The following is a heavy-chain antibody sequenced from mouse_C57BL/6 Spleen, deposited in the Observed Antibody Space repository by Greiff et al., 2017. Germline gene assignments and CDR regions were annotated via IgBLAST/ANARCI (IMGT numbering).Heavy chain of an antibody. J-gene: IGHJ2*01. Sequence: QVQLQQSGPELVKPGASVKISCKASGYAFSSSWMNWVKQRPGKGLEWIGRIYPGDGDTNYNGKFKGKATLTADKSSSTASMQLSSLTSEDSAVYCCARREWGGGDYWGQGTTLTVSS. CDR3: ARREWGGGDY. CDR2: IYPGDGDT. D-gene: IGHD1-3*01. CDR1: GYAFSSSW. V-gene: IGHV1-82*01.